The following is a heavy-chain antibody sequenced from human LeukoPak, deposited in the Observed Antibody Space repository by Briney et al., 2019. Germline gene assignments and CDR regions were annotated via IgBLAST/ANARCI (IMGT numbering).Heavy chain of an antibody. D-gene: IGHD2-2*01. CDR3: ARDGGWDCSGSSCYALVFDY. Sequence: GGSLRLSCAASGFTFSSYSMNWVRQAPGKGLEWVSSISSSSSYIYYADSVKGRFTISRDNAKNSLYLQMNSLRAEDTAVYYCARDGGWDCSGSSCYALVFDYWGQGTLVTVSS. CDR1: GFTFSSYS. CDR2: ISSSSSYI. V-gene: IGHV3-21*01. J-gene: IGHJ4*02.